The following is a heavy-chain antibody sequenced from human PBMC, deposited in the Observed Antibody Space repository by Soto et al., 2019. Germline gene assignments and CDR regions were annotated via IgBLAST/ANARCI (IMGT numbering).Heavy chain of an antibody. Sequence: SETLSLTCTVSGGSIGSTTYYWGWMRQPPGKGLEWIGNIYDSGSTYYDPSLKSRVTISVDTSKNQFSLKLSSVTAADTAVYYCARHDYGGFGLWGQGTLVTVSS. CDR1: GGSIGSTTYY. CDR2: IYDSGST. J-gene: IGHJ4*02. V-gene: IGHV4-39*01. D-gene: IGHD4-17*01. CDR3: ARHDYGGFGL.